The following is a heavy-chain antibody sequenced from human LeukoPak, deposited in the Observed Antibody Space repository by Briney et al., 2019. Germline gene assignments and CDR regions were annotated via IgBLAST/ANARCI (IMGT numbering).Heavy chain of an antibody. V-gene: IGHV3-23*01. J-gene: IGHJ4*02. CDR2: VSGRGINT. D-gene: IGHD1-14*01. CDR1: GFTFGAHA. Sequence: GGSLRLSCAASGFTFGAHAMNWVRQAPGKGLEWVSTVSGRGINTYYADSVKGRFTISRDNSKSTMYLQMNSLRADDTAVYYCARDLGGYNGPHDHWGQGTRVTVSS. CDR3: ARDLGGYNGPHDH.